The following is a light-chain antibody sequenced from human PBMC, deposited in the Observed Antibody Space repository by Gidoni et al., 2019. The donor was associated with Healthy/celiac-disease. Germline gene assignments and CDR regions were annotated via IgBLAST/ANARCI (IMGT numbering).Light chain of an antibody. CDR3: QQRSNWRGLT. V-gene: IGKV3-11*01. Sequence: DIVLTQSPATLSLSPGERATHSCRASQSVSSYLAWYQQKPGQAPRLLIYDASNRATGIPARVSGSGSGTDFTLTISSLEPEDFAVYYCQQRSNWRGLTFXGXTKVEIK. CDR2: DAS. J-gene: IGKJ4*01. CDR1: QSVSSY.